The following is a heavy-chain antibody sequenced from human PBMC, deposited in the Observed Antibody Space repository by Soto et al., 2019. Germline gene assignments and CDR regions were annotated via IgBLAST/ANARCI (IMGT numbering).Heavy chain of an antibody. CDR3: AHSRRYCSGGSCYSIWFDP. CDR1: GFSLSTSGVA. CDR2: IYWDDDK. J-gene: IGHJ5*02. V-gene: IGHV2-5*02. Sequence: QITLKESGPTLVKPTQTLTLTCTFSGFSLSTSGVAVGWIRQPPGKALEWLALIYWDDDKRYSPSLKSRLTITTDTSKNQVVLKMTNMDPVDTGTDYCAHSRRYCSGGSCYSIWFDPWGQGTLVTVSS. D-gene: IGHD2-15*01.